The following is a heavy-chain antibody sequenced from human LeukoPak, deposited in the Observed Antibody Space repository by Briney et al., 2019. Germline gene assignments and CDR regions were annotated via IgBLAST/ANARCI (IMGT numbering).Heavy chain of an antibody. V-gene: IGHV3-23*01. CDR1: GFTFSSYA. D-gene: IGHD3-22*01. CDR2: ISGSGGST. Sequence: GGSLRLSCAASGFTFSSYAMSWVRQAPGKGLEWVSAISGSGGSTYYADSVKGRFTISRDNSKNTLYLQMNSLRAGDTAVYYCAKDRVVVVESFDYWGQGTLVTVSS. J-gene: IGHJ4*02. CDR3: AKDRVVVVESFDY.